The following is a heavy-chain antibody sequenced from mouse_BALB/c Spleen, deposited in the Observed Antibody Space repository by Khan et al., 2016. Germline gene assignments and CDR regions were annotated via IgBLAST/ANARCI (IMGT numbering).Heavy chain of an antibody. Sequence: EVQRVESGGGLVKPGGSLKLSCAASGFTFSSYAMSWVRQTPEKSLEWVATISSGGHYTYYPDSVQGRFIISRDNANNTLYLQMSSLRSVDTATYYCARPETGYFDYWGQGTTLTVSS. J-gene: IGHJ2*01. V-gene: IGHV5-9-3*01. CDR1: GFTFSSYA. CDR2: ISSGGHYT. CDR3: ARPETGYFDY. D-gene: IGHD4-1*01.